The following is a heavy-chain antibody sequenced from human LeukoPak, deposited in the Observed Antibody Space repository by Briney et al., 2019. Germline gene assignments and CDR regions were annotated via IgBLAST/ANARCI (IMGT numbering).Heavy chain of an antibody. CDR3: ARGSSYYYDSSGSKKVDY. Sequence: ASVKVSCKASGYTFTGYCMHWVRQAPGQGLEWMGWINPNSGGTNYAQKFQGRVTMTRDTSISTACMELSRLRSDDTAVYYCARGSSYYYDSSGSKKVDYWGQGTLVTVSS. J-gene: IGHJ4*02. D-gene: IGHD3-22*01. CDR1: GYTFTGYC. V-gene: IGHV1-2*02. CDR2: INPNSGGT.